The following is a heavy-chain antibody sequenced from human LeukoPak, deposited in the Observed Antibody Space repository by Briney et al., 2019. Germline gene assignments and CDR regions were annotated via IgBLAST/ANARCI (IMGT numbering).Heavy chain of an antibody. D-gene: IGHD4-17*01. V-gene: IGHV3-23*01. CDR2: ITANGGYT. CDR1: AFSINYYA. CDR3: AKDPNGDYIGAFDF. Sequence: GGSLSLSCAASAFSINYYAMNWVRQAPGKGLEWVSAITANGGYTLYADAVKGRFTVSRDNSKNTLYLQINSLRPEDTAMYYCAKDPNGDYIGAFDFWGQGTMVTVSS. J-gene: IGHJ3*01.